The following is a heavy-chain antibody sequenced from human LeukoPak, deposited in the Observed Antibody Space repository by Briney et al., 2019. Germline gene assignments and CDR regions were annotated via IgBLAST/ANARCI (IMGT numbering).Heavy chain of an antibody. CDR1: GASFSSGDQY. D-gene: IGHD3-22*01. V-gene: IGHV4-31*03. J-gene: IGHJ4*02. Sequence: SETLSLTCTVSGASFSSGDQYWNWIRQSPGKGLEWIGSIHPSGRLYSNPSLESRVTISIDTSKNQFSLNLNSVTAADTAVYFCSRGLDSRKLGYWGQGTLVTVSS. CDR3: SRGLDSRKLGY. CDR2: IHPSGRL.